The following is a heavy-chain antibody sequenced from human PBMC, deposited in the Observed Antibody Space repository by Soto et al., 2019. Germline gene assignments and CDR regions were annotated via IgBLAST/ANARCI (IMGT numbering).Heavy chain of an antibody. D-gene: IGHD1-26*01. V-gene: IGHV3-33*01. Sequence: PGGSLRLSCAASGFTFSSYGMHRVRQAPGKGLEWVAVIWYDGSNKYYADSVKGRFTISRDNSKNTLYLQMNSLRAEDTAVYYCARDLGRYSGSYYPYYYYYYGMDVWGQGTTVTVSS. CDR1: GFTFSSYG. CDR3: ARDLGRYSGSYYPYYYYYYGMDV. CDR2: IWYDGSNK. J-gene: IGHJ6*02.